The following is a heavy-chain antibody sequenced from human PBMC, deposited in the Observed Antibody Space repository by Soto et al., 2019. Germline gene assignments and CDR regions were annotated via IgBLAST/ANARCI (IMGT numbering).Heavy chain of an antibody. CDR1: GGSISSSNW. CDR2: IYHSGST. V-gene: IGHV4-4*02. D-gene: IGHD6-13*01. J-gene: IGHJ4*02. CDR3: ARAHSSWDDFDY. Sequence: SETLSLTCAVSGGSISSSNWWSWVRQPPAKGLEWIGEIYHSGSTNYNPSLKSRVTISVDKSKNQFSLKLSSVAAADTAVYYCARAHSSWDDFDYWGQGTQVTVSS.